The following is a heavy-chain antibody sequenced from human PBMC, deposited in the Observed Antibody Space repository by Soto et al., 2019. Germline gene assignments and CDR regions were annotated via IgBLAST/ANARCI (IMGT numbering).Heavy chain of an antibody. CDR1: GGSISSGGYS. V-gene: IGHV4-30-2*01. D-gene: IGHD2-15*01. CDR2: IYHSGST. CDR3: ARGVVVALEDRFDP. Sequence: QLQLQESGSGLVKPSQTLSLTCAVSGGSISSGGYSWSWIRQPPGKGLEWIGYIYHSGSTYYNPSLRSRVTISVDRSKNQFSLKLSSVAAANTAVYYCARGVVVALEDRFDPWGQGTLVTVSS. J-gene: IGHJ5*02.